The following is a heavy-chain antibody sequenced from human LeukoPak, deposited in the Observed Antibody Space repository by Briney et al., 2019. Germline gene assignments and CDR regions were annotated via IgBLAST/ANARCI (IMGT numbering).Heavy chain of an antibody. CDR3: ARVLGYCSSTSCYFDY. V-gene: IGHV1-69*05. CDR2: IIPIFGTA. CDR1: AASFSSYA. D-gene: IGHD2-2*01. J-gene: IGHJ4*02. Sequence: ASVKVPCKASAASFSSYAISWVRQAPGQGLEWMGGIIPIFGTANYAQKFKGRVTITTDESTSTAYMELSSLRSEDTAVYYCARVLGYCSSTSCYFDYWGQGTLVTVSS.